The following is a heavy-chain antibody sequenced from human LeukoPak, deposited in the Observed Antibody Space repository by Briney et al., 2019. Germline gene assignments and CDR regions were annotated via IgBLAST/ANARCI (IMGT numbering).Heavy chain of an antibody. CDR1: GFIVSSNS. V-gene: IGHV3-53*01. J-gene: IGHJ4*02. CDR3: MWISTGGY. D-gene: IGHD5-12*01. Sequence: GGSLRLSCAASGFIVSSNSMTWVRQAPGKGLEWVSVIYSGGGTYYADSVKGRFTISGDNSKNTVYLQMNSLRPEDTAVYYCMWISTGGYWGQGTLVTVS. CDR2: IYSGGGT.